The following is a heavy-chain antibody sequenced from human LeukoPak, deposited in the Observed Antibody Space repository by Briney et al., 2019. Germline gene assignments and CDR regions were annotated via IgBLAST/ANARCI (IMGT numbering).Heavy chain of an antibody. Sequence: SETLSLTCTVSGDSFSSVTDYWAWIRQPPGKGLEWIGSIYYSGSTYYNPSLKSRVTISVDTSKNQFSLKLSSVTAADTAVYYCASIGRYCSSTSCHVYFDYWGQGTLVTVSS. CDR2: IYYSGST. CDR3: ASIGRYCSSTSCHVYFDY. CDR1: GDSFSSVTDY. V-gene: IGHV4-39*01. J-gene: IGHJ4*02. D-gene: IGHD2-2*01.